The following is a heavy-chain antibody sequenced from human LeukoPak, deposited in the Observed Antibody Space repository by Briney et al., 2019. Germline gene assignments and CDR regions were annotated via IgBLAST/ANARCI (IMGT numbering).Heavy chain of an antibody. J-gene: IGHJ6*02. V-gene: IGHV3-74*01. CDR2: INSDGSIT. D-gene: IGHD5-18*01. CDR1: GFTFTTYW. Sequence: GGSLRLSCAASGFTFTTYWMHWVHQAPGKGLVWVSHINSDGSITSYADSVKGRFTISRDNAKNTLYLQMNSLRAEDTAVYYCARDAVDTANAVWGQGTTVTVSS. CDR3: ARDAVDTANAV.